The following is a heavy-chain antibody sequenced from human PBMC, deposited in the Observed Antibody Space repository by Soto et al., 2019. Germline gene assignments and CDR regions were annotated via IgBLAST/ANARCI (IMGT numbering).Heavy chain of an antibody. CDR2: ISYDGSNK. V-gene: IGHV3-30*03. J-gene: IGHJ4*02. Sequence: QVQLVESGGGVVQPGESLRLSCAASGFTFSNYGMHWVRQAPGKGLEWVAVISYDGSNKYYADSVKGRFTISRDNSKNTLYLQMNSLTTEDTAVYYCARDWVWFGAHPIDYWGQGTLVTVSS. CDR3: ARDWVWFGAHPIDY. D-gene: IGHD3-10*01. CDR1: GFTFSNYG.